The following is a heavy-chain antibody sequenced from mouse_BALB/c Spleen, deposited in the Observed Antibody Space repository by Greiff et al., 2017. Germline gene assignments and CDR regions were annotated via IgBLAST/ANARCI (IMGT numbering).Heavy chain of an antibody. Sequence: QSGPGLVKPSQSLSLTCTVTGYSITSDYAWNWIRQFPGNKLEWMGYISYSGSTSYNPSLKSRISITRDTSKNQFFLQLNSVTTEDTATYYCAQGYAPFAYWGQGTLVTVSA. D-gene: IGHD2-10*02. CDR1: GYSITSDYA. CDR2: ISYSGST. J-gene: IGHJ3*01. CDR3: AQGYAPFAY. V-gene: IGHV3-2*02.